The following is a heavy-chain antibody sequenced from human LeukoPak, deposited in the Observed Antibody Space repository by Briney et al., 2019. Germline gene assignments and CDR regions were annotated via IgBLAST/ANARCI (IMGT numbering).Heavy chain of an antibody. D-gene: IGHD3-10*01. CDR2: ISAYNGNT. V-gene: IGHV1-18*01. CDR3: ARDGLLWFGELLYTFDY. Sequence: ASVKVSCKASGYTFTSYGISWVRQAPGQGLEWTGWISAYNGNTNYAQKLQGRVTMTTDTSTSTAYMEPRSLRSDDTAVYYCARDGLLWFGELLYTFDYWGQGTLVTVSS. CDR1: GYTFTSYG. J-gene: IGHJ4*02.